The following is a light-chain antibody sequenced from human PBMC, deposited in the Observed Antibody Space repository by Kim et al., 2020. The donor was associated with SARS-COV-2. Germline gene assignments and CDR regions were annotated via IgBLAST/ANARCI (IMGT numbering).Light chain of an antibody. CDR1: QTITNY. Sequence: DIQMTQSPSSLSASVRDRVTITCRASQTITNYLDWYQQKPGKAPKLLIYGASSLQSGVPSRFSGSGSGTSFTLTISSLQREDFATYYCQQSYSTPLTFGGGTKVDIK. CDR2: GAS. CDR3: QQSYSTPLT. V-gene: IGKV1-39*01. J-gene: IGKJ4*01.